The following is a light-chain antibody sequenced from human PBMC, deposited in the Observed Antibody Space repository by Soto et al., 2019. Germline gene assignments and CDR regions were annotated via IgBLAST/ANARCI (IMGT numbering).Light chain of an antibody. CDR3: QQSRT. Sequence: DIQVTQSPSTLSASVGDRVTITCRASQSISSWLAWYQQKPGKAPKLLIYQVSSLESGVPSRFSGSGSGREFTLTICSLQPDDFATYYCQQSRTFGQGTKVEIK. V-gene: IGKV1-5*03. CDR2: QVS. CDR1: QSISSW. J-gene: IGKJ1*01.